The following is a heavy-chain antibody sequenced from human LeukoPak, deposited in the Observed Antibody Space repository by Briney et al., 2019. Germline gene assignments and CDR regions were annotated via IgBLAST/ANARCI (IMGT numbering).Heavy chain of an antibody. CDR3: AKHDTYYDVLTGSFPPNPPDI. V-gene: IGHV4-59*08. D-gene: IGHD3-9*01. CDR1: GYFVSSGYY. J-gene: IGHJ4*02. CDR2: FFHSGST. Sequence: PSETLSLTCTVSGYFVSSGYYWSWIRQPPGKGLEWIGYFFHSGSTKYNPSLKSRVIISVDTSKNQFSLQLSSVTAADTAVYYCAKHDTYYDVLTGSFPPNPPDIWGQGTLVTVSS.